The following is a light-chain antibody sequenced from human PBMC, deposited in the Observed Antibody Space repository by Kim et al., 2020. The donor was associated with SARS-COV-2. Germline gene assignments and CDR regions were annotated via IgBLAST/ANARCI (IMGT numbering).Light chain of an antibody. CDR1: SFNIGSNY. CDR2: YND. V-gene: IGLV1-36*01. CDR3: ATWDYSLYSVL. Sequence: RQRVTISCSGNSFNIGSNYVNWYQHVPGNAPKLLIYYNDLVSSGVSDRFSGSKSGTSASLAISGLQSDDEADYYCATWDYSLYSVLIGGGTQLTVL. J-gene: IGLJ2*01.